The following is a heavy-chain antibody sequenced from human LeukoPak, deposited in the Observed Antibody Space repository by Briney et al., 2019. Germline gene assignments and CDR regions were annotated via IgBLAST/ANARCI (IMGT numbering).Heavy chain of an antibody. CDR2: IYYSGST. V-gene: IGHV4-59*01. CDR1: GGSISSYY. J-gene: IGHJ3*02. Sequence: NPSETLSLTCTVSGGSISSYYWSWIRQPPGKGLEWIGYIYYSGSTNYNPSLKSRVTISVDTSKNQFSLKLSSVTAADTAVYYCARAPARSDAFDIWGQGTMVTVSS. D-gene: IGHD6-25*01. CDR3: ARAPARSDAFDI.